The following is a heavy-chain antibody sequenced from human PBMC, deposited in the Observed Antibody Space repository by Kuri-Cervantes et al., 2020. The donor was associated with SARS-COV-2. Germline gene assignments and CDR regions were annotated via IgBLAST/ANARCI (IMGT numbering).Heavy chain of an antibody. CDR2: ISSSSSTI. D-gene: IGHD6-25*01. V-gene: IGHV3-48*04. J-gene: IGHJ6*03. CDR1: GFTFSSYS. Sequence: GESLKISCASSGFTFSSYSMNWVRQAPGKGLEWVSYISSSSSTIYYADSVKGRFTISRDNAKNSLYLQMNSLRAEDTAVYYCARVPNSGRYYYYYMDVWGKGTTVTVSS. CDR3: ARVPNSGRYYYYYMDV.